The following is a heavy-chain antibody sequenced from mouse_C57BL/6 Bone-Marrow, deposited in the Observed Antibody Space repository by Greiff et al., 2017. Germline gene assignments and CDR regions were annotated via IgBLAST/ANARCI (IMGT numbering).Heavy chain of an antibody. J-gene: IGHJ2*01. V-gene: IGHV14-4*01. CDR3: TTEGGNPDY. D-gene: IGHD2-1*01. CDR1: GFNIKDDY. Sequence: VQLQQSGAELVRPGASVKLSCTASGFNIKDDYMHWVKQRPEQGLEWIGWIYPENGDTEYASKFQGKATITAATSSNTAYLQLSSLTSEDTAVYYCTTEGGNPDYWGQGTTLTVSS. CDR2: IYPENGDT.